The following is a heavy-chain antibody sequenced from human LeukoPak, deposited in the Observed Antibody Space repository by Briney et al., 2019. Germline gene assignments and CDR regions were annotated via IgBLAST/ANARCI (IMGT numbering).Heavy chain of an antibody. CDR1: GYTFTGYY. D-gene: IGHD4-17*01. V-gene: IGHV1-2*06. J-gene: IGHJ5*02. CDR3: ARGGSYGDQARDNWFDP. Sequence: ASVKVSCKASGYTFTGYYMHWVRQAPGQGLEWMGRINPNSGGTNYAQKFQGRVTMTRDTSIGTAYMELSRLRSDDTAVHYCARGGSYGDQARDNWFDPWGQGTLVTVSS. CDR2: INPNSGGT.